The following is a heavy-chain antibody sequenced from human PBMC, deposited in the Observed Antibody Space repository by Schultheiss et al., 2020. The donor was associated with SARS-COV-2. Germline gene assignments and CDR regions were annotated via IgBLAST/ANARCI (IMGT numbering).Heavy chain of an antibody. J-gene: IGHJ4*02. CDR2: IIPILGIA. CDR1: GGTFSSYT. D-gene: IGHD1-26*01. Sequence: VKVSCKASGGTFSSYTISWVRQAPGQGLEWMGRIIPILGIANYAQKFQGRVTITADKSTSTAYMELSSLRSEDTAVYYCAREVGIESFDYWGQGTLVTVSS. CDR3: AREVGIESFDY. V-gene: IGHV1-69*04.